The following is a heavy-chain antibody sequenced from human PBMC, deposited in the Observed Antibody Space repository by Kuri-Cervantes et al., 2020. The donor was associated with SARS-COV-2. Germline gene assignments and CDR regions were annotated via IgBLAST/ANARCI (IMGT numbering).Heavy chain of an antibody. CDR2: SSTYHGYT. CDR3: ARVGATYSYGMNV. J-gene: IGHJ6*02. Sequence: ASVKVSCKDSGYSLHTYGISGLRQAPARGLEWMGWSSTYHGYTNYELKFQGRVTMPTDTSTSTAYMELRSLRSDDTAVYYCARVGATYSYGMNVWGQGTTVTVSS. V-gene: IGHV1-18*01. D-gene: IGHD1-26*01. CDR1: GYSLHTYG.